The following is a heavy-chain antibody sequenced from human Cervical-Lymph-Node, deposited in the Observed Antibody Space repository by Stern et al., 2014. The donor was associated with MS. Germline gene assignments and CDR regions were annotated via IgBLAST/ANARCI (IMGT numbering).Heavy chain of an antibody. V-gene: IGHV1-69*01. CDR2: IIPMLGTT. D-gene: IGHD1-1*01. J-gene: IGHJ6*02. Sequence: VPLGESGAEVKKPGSSVKVSCKASGGTFTNYAISWVRQAPGQGLEWMGGIIPMLGTTNYAQKFQGRVTITADESTITAYMDLSSLRSEDTAVYYCTSATRTGNYGMDVWGQGTTVTVSS. CDR1: GGTFTNYA. CDR3: TSATRTGNYGMDV.